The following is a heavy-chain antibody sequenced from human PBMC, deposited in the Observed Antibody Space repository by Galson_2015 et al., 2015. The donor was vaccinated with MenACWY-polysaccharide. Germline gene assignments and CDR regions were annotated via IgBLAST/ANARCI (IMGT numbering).Heavy chain of an antibody. CDR1: GGSITGGGYS. Sequence: TLSLTCTVSGGSITGGGYSWSWILQHPGKGLEWIGYIYYSGSTYYNPSLKSRVTISVDTSKNQVSLKLRSVSAADTAVYYCARGLPGGDYLDYWGQGILVTVSS. CDR2: IYYSGST. D-gene: IGHD3-10*01. CDR3: ARGLPGGDYLDY. J-gene: IGHJ4*02. V-gene: IGHV4-31*03.